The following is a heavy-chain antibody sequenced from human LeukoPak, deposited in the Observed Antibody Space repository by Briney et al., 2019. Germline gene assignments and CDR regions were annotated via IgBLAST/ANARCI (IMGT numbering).Heavy chain of an antibody. CDR3: ARGAIVVVPAAKGHYYYMDV. CDR2: MYHSGNT. Sequence: PSETLSLTCIVSGGSISSDSHYWGWIRQPPGKGLEWIGTMYHSGNTYYSPSLKSRVTMSVDTSKNQFSLKLSSVTAADTAVYYCARGAIVVVPAAKGHYYYMDVWGKGTTVTVSS. CDR1: GGSISSDSHY. J-gene: IGHJ6*03. V-gene: IGHV4-39*07. D-gene: IGHD2-2*01.